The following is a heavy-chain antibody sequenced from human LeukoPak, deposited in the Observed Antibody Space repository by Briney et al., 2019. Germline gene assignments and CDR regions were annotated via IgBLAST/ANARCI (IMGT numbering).Heavy chain of an antibody. Sequence: GGSLRLSCGASGFTFSSYAMSWVRQAPGKGLEWVSAISGSGGSTYYADSVKGRFTISRDNSKNTLYLQMNSLRAEDTAVYYCAKRRGLELLYYYYMDVWGKGTTVTVSS. D-gene: IGHD1-7*01. V-gene: IGHV3-23*01. CDR1: GFTFSSYA. J-gene: IGHJ6*03. CDR2: ISGSGGST. CDR3: AKRRGLELLYYYYMDV.